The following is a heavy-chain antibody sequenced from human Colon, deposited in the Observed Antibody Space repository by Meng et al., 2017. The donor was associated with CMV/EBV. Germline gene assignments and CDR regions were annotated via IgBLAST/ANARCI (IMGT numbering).Heavy chain of an antibody. D-gene: IGHD2-8*02. Sequence: SCAASGFMFSITYMSWVRQAPGKGLEWVSGIYSDGKTDYADSVKGRFTISRDNSKNTLFLQMNSLRGEDTAVYYCARKDSTGWDYFDHWGQGTLVTVSS. CDR2: IYSDGKT. CDR1: GFMFSITY. J-gene: IGHJ4*02. V-gene: IGHV3-66*02. CDR3: ARKDSTGWDYFDH.